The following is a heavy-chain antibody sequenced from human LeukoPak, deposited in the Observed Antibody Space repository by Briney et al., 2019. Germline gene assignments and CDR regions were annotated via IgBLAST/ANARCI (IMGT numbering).Heavy chain of an antibody. CDR1: EFTFSTYN. Sequence: GGSLTLSCTASEFTFSTYNMNWVRQAPGKGLEWVSSISSSGSYVYYADSLKGRFTVSRDNAKDSLYLQMNSLRAEDTAVYYCARDPSRWELLNFDYWGQGTLVTVSS. CDR3: ARDPSRWELLNFDY. CDR2: ISSSGSYV. D-gene: IGHD1-26*01. J-gene: IGHJ4*02. V-gene: IGHV3-21*01.